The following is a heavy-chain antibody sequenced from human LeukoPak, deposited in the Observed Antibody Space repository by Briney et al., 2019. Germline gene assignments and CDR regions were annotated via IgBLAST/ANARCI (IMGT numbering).Heavy chain of an antibody. Sequence: GGSLRLSCAASGFTFSSYSMNWVRQAPGKGLEWVSSISSSSSYIYYADSVKGRFTISRDNAKNSLYLQMNSLIAEDTAVYYCARLFILSSWQYYYYMDVWGKGTTVTVSS. V-gene: IGHV3-21*01. CDR1: GFTFSSYS. CDR3: ARLFILSSWQYYYYMDV. J-gene: IGHJ6*03. CDR2: ISSSSSYI. D-gene: IGHD6-13*01.